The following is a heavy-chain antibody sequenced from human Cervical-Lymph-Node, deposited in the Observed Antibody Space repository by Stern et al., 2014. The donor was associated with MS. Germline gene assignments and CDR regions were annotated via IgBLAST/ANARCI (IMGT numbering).Heavy chain of an antibody. D-gene: IGHD6-19*01. CDR2: LIPLLGIA. CDR3: ARGGGDSSGWYRYYFAY. Sequence: QLLESGAEVKKPGSSAKVSCKSSGGTFSSYLISWVRRAPGQGLDCLGRLIPLLGIASYARKFQGRVTISAGKSASSADMDLSSLRAEYTAVYYCARGGGDSSGWYRYYFAYWGQGTLVTVSS. J-gene: IGHJ4*02. V-gene: IGHV1-69*04. CDR1: GGTFSSYL.